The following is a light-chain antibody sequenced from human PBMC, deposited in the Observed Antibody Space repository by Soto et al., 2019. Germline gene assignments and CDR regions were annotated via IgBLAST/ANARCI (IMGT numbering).Light chain of an antibody. V-gene: IGKV3-20*01. Sequence: EIVLTQSPGTLSLSPGDRATLSCRASQSLSSSYLAWYQQKPGQAPRLLIYGTSSRATGIPDRFSGSGSGTGFTLTISRLEPEDFAVYYCQQYGSSPWTFGQGTKVDIK. CDR2: GTS. CDR1: QSLSSSY. J-gene: IGKJ1*01. CDR3: QQYGSSPWT.